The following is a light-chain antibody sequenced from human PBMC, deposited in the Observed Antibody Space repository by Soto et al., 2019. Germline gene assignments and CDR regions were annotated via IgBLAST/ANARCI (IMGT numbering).Light chain of an antibody. Sequence: AIRMTQSPSSLSASTGDRVTITCRASQGISSYLAWYQQKPGKAPKLLIYAASTLQSGVPSRFSGSGSGTDFTLTISCLQSEDFATYYCQQYYSYPSTFVPGTKVDIK. CDR2: AAS. CDR3: QQYYSYPST. CDR1: QGISSY. J-gene: IGKJ3*01. V-gene: IGKV1-8*01.